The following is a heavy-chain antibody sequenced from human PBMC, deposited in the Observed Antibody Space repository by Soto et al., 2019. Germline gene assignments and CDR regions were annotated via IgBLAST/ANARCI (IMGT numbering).Heavy chain of an antibody. CDR3: AGGQQLVDYFDY. Sequence: ASVKVSCKASGGTFSSYAISWVRQAPGQGLEWMGGIIPIFGTANYAQKFQGRVTITADESTSTAYMELSSLRSEDTTVYYCAGGQQLVDYFDYWGQGTLVTVSS. J-gene: IGHJ4*02. D-gene: IGHD6-13*01. CDR2: IIPIFGTA. V-gene: IGHV1-69*13. CDR1: GGTFSSYA.